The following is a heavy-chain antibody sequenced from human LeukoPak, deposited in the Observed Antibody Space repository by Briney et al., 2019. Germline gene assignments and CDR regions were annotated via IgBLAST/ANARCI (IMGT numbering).Heavy chain of an antibody. D-gene: IGHD2-15*01. CDR1: GYTLTELS. CDR3: ARERGMGGYFDY. J-gene: IGHJ4*02. V-gene: IGHV1-69*13. CDR2: IIPIFGTA. Sequence: SVKVSCKVSGYTLTELSMHWGRQAPGKGLEWMGGIIPIFGTANYAQKFQGRVTITADESMSTAYMELSSLRSEDTAVYYCARERGMGGYFDYWGQGTLVTVSS.